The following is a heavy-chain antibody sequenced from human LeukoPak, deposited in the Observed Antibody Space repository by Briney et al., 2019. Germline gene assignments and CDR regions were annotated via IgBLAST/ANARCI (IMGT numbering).Heavy chain of an antibody. D-gene: IGHD6-19*01. Sequence: PSETLSLTCTVSGGSISSSSYYWGWIRQPPGKGLEGIGNIYYSGSTYYNPSLKSRVTISVDTSKNQFSLKLTSVTAADTAVYYCARFYSSDWEAFDYWGQGTLVTVSS. CDR3: ARFYSSDWEAFDY. V-gene: IGHV4-39*01. CDR1: GGSISSSSYY. J-gene: IGHJ4*02. CDR2: IYYSGST.